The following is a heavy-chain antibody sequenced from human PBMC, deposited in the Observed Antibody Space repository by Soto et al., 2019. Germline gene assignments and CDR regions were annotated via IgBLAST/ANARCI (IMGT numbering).Heavy chain of an antibody. CDR1: GGSFSGYY. CDR2: INHSGST. V-gene: IGHV4-34*01. CDR3: ARGGSTMVRGVYLDY. Sequence: QVQLQQWGAGLLKPSETLSLTCAVYGGSFSGYYWSWIRQPPGKGLEWIGEINHSGSTNYNPSLRSRVTIAVDASKNQFPLKLSSVTAADTAVYYCARGGSTMVRGVYLDYWGQGTLVTVSS. J-gene: IGHJ4*02. D-gene: IGHD3-10*01.